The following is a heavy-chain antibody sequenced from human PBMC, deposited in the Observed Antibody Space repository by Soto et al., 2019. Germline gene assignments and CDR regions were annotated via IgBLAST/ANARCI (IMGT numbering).Heavy chain of an antibody. Sequence: EVQLVESGGGLVKPGGSLRLSCAASGFTFSSYSMNWVRQAPGKGLEWVSSISSSSSYIYYADSVKGRFTIYRDNAKNSLYLQMNNLRAEDTAVYYCARDRSEYSSGWFDYWGQGTLVTVSS. D-gene: IGHD6-19*01. CDR2: ISSSSSYI. CDR3: ARDRSEYSSGWFDY. V-gene: IGHV3-21*01. CDR1: GFTFSSYS. J-gene: IGHJ4*02.